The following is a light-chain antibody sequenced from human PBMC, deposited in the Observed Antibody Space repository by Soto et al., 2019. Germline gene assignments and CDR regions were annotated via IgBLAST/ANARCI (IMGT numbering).Light chain of an antibody. CDR3: QSYDSSLSGLV. J-gene: IGLJ2*01. CDR2: GNS. Sequence: QPVLTQPPSASWAPGQRVTISCTGSSSNIGAGYDVHWYQQLPGTAPKLLIYGNSNRPSGVPDRFSGSKSGTSASLAITGLQAEDEADYYCQSYDSSLSGLVFGGGTKLTFL. V-gene: IGLV1-40*01. CDR1: SSNIGAGYD.